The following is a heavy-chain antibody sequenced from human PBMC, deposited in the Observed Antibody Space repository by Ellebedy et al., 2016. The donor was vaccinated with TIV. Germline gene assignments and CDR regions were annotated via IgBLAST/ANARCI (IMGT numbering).Heavy chain of an antibody. V-gene: IGHV3-30*04. D-gene: IGHD5-18*01. CDR1: GLTFSSYA. J-gene: IGHJ2*01. CDR2: ISYDEKGK. CDR3: ARDVYNYGLYWYFDL. Sequence: PGGSLRLSCAASGLTFSSYAIHWVRQAPGKGLEWVAVISYDEKGKYYADSVKGRFTISRDNSKNTLYLQVSSLRDEDTAVYYCARDVYNYGLYWYFDLWGRGTLVTVSS.